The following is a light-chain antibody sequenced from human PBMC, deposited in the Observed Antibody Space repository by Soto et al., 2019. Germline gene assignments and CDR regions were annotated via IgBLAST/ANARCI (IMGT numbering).Light chain of an antibody. J-gene: IGKJ2*01. V-gene: IGKV3-15*01. CDR2: GVS. CDR1: ESLSYF. Sequence: EIVLTQSPATLSVSPGERVTLSCRASESLSYFLAWYQHKPGQSPRLLIYGVSTRVAGVLSRFSGGGSATDFTLTISSLQSEDFAVYYCQSYNDWPFAFGQGTKLEI. CDR3: QSYNDWPFA.